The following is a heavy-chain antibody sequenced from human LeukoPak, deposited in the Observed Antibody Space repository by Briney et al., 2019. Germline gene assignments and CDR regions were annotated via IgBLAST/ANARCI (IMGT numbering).Heavy chain of an antibody. Sequence: PGGSLRLSCAASGFTCSTYVMSWVRQAPGKGLEWVSGISGRGSSTYYSDSVKGRFTISRDNSKNTVYLQMNSLRAEDTAVYYCATKRGYGYGYDYWGQGTLVTVSS. CDR1: GFTCSTYV. CDR2: ISGRGSST. D-gene: IGHD5-18*01. CDR3: ATKRGYGYGYDY. J-gene: IGHJ4*02. V-gene: IGHV3-23*01.